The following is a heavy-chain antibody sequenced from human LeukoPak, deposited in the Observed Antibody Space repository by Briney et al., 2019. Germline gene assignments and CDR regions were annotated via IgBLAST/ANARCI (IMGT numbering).Heavy chain of an antibody. CDR2: ISYDGSNK. V-gene: IGHV3-30*18. J-gene: IGHJ4*02. CDR3: AKGNYYDSSGLFDY. CDR1: GFTFSSYG. Sequence: PGRSLRLSCAASGFTFSSYGMHWVRQAPGKGLEWVAVISYDGSNKYYADSVKGRFTISRDNSKNTLYLQMNSLRAEDTAVYYCAKGNYYDSSGLFDYWGQGTLVTVSS. D-gene: IGHD3-22*01.